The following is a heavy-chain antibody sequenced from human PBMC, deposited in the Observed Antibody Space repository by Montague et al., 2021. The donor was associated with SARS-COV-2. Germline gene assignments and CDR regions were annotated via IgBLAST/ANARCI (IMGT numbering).Heavy chain of an antibody. CDR3: ARETRTADAFDI. D-gene: IGHD1-14*01. J-gene: IGHJ3*02. CDR1: GASVSSSD. CDR2: FYSVGST. Sequence: SETLSLTCTVSGASVSSSDWGWIRQSPGKGLEWIGYFYSVGSTDYNPSLKSRVTISRDMSKNQISLKVRSVTVADTAIYYCARETRTADAFDIWGQGTMVTVSS. V-gene: IGHV4-59*02.